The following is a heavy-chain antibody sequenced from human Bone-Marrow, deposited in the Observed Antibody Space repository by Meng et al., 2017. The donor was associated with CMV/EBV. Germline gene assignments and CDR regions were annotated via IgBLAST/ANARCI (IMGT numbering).Heavy chain of an antibody. CDR2: INHSGST. CDR3: ARGKSALRGLLRFLEWWFDP. D-gene: IGHD3-3*01. V-gene: IGHV4-34*01. J-gene: IGHJ5*02. Sequence: SETLSLTCAVYGGSFSGYYWSWIRQPPGKGLEWIGEINHSGSTNYNPSLKSRVTISVDTSKNQFSLKLSSVTAADTAVYYCARGKSALRGLLRFLEWWFDPWGQGTLVTVPS. CDR1: GGSFSGYY.